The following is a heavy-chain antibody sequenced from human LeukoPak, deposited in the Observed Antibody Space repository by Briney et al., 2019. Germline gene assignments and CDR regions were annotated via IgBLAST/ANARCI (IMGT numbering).Heavy chain of an antibody. CDR3: ANGKSEYSGGWPRGTF. V-gene: IGHV3-23*01. CDR1: GFTFSNYA. J-gene: IGHJ4*02. D-gene: IGHD6-19*01. Sequence: GGSLRLSCAASGFTFSNYAMIWVRQAPGMGLEWVSALSGSGATTYYADSVKGRFTISRDNSKKTLYLQMNSLRAEDTAVYYCANGKSEYSGGWPRGTFWGQGTLVTVSS. CDR2: LSGSGATT.